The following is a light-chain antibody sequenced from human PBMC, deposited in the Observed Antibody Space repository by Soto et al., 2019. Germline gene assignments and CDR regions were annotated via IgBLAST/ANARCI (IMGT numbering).Light chain of an antibody. J-gene: IGKJ4*01. CDR1: QTVRNNY. CDR2: DAS. Sequence: VLTQSPGPLSLSPGASSPLSCRGSQTVRNNYLAWYQQKPGQANRLMIYDASSRATGIPDRFSGGGSGNDVNLNIRRLEPEEGAVDYGQQLSSYQLTGGGGNKVDLK. CDR3: QQLSSYQLT. V-gene: IGKV3-20*01.